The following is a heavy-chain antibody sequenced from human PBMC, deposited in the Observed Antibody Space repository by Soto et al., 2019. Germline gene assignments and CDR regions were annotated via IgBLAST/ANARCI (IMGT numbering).Heavy chain of an antibody. Sequence: GGSLRLSCTASGFSFTNYDMHWVRQAPGKGLEWVSSIRTAGDPYYPGSVKGRFTISRESAKNSLYLQINSLRAGDTAVYYCARGAISTSYYYYYGMDFWGQGTTVTVSS. CDR1: GFSFTNYD. CDR2: IRTAGDP. D-gene: IGHD6-13*01. J-gene: IGHJ6*02. V-gene: IGHV3-13*05. CDR3: ARGAISTSYYYYYGMDF.